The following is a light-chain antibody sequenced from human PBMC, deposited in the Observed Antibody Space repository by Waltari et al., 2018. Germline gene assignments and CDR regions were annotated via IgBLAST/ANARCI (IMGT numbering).Light chain of an antibody. Sequence: IQLTQSPSSLSASVGDRVTITCRASQGISSALSWYQQKPGKVPKLLIYDASSLESGVPSRFSDSGSVTDFTLTISSLQPEDFAPYYCQQFNNYPRTFGQGTKVEIK. V-gene: IGKV1D-13*01. CDR1: QGISSA. CDR3: QQFNNYPRT. CDR2: DAS. J-gene: IGKJ1*01.